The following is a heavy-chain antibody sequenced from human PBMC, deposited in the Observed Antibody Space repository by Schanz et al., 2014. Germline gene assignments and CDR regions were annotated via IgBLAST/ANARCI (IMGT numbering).Heavy chain of an antibody. CDR2: ISTSGST. CDR3: ATWRGDDSGGHGQFDY. D-gene: IGHD3-22*01. V-gene: IGHV4-4*07. Sequence: QVQLQESGPGLVKPSETLSLTYTVSGGSMSSFYWNWIRQPAGKGLEWIGRISTSGSTNYNPSLRGRVSMSIGPSKTHFSLRLSSLTAADTAVYYCATWRGDDSGGHGQFDYWGQGALVTVSS. CDR1: GGSMSSFY. J-gene: IGHJ4*02.